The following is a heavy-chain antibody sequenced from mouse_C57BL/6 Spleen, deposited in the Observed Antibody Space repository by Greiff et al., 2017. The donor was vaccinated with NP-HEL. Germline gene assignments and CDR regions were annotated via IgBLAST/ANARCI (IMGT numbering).Heavy chain of an antibody. CDR2: IDPENGDT. CDR1: GFNIKDDY. V-gene: IGHV14-4*01. CDR3: TFRQLRLRGFAY. Sequence: EVQLQQSGAELVRPGASVKLSCTASGFNIKDDYMHWVKQRPEQGLEWIGWIDPENGDTEYASKFQGKATITADTSSNTAYLQLSSLTSEDTAVYYWTFRQLRLRGFAYWGQGTLVTVSA. J-gene: IGHJ3*01. D-gene: IGHD3-2*02.